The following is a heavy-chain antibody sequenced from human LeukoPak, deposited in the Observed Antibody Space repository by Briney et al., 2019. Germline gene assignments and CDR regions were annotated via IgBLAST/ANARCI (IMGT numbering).Heavy chain of an antibody. CDR2: ISGSGGST. J-gene: IGHJ6*03. CDR3: AKDGPGGGSSWYHYYYYMDV. V-gene: IGHV3-23*01. D-gene: IGHD6-13*01. CDR1: GFTFSDYE. Sequence: GGSLRLSCAASGFTFSDYEMNWVRQAPGKGLEWVSAISGSGGSTYYADSVKGRFTISRDNSKNTLYLQMNSLRAKDTAVYYCAKDGPGGGSSWYHYYYYMDVWGKGTTVTISS.